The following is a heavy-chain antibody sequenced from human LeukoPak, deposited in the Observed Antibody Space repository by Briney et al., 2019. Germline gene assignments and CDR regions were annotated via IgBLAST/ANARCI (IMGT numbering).Heavy chain of an antibody. Sequence: SETLSLTCTVSGGSISSYYWSRIRQPPGKGLEWVGYIYDSGSTNYNPSLKSRVTISVDTSKNQFSLKLSSVTAADTAVYYCARVIAAAGTKWFDPWGQGTLVTVSS. CDR3: ARVIAAAGTKWFDP. CDR1: GGSISSYY. D-gene: IGHD6-13*01. V-gene: IGHV4-59*01. J-gene: IGHJ5*02. CDR2: IYDSGST.